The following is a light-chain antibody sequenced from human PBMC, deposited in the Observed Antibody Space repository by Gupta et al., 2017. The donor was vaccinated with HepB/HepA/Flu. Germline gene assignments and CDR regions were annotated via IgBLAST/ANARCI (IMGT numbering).Light chain of an antibody. CDR1: QSISSW. CDR2: KAS. J-gene: IGKJ1*01. Sequence: DTQMTQSPSTLSASAGDRVTITCRASQSISSWLAWYQQKPGKAPKVLIYKASSLESGVPSRFSGSGSGTEFTLTISSLQPDDFATYYCQQYNSYSPWTFGQGTKVEIK. CDR3: QQYNSYSPWT. V-gene: IGKV1-5*03.